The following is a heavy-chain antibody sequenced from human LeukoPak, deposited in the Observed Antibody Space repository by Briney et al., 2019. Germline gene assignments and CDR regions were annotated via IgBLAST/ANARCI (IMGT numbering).Heavy chain of an antibody. J-gene: IGHJ5*02. Sequence: PSETLSLTCTVSGGSISSYYWSWIRQPPGKGLEWIGYIYYSGSTNYNPSLKSRVTISVDTSKNQFSLKLSPVTAADTAVYYCARFTLGATNWFDPWGQGTLVTVSS. CDR3: ARFTLGATNWFDP. V-gene: IGHV4-59*01. D-gene: IGHD1-26*01. CDR2: IYYSGST. CDR1: GGSISSYY.